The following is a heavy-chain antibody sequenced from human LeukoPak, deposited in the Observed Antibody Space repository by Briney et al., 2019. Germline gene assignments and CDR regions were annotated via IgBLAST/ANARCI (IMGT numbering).Heavy chain of an antibody. CDR2: IYPGDSDT. CDR1: GYSFTSYW. V-gene: IGHV5-51*01. D-gene: IGHD3-10*01. J-gene: IGHJ4*02. Sequence: GDSLKISCKCSGYSFTSYWIGWVRQMPGKGLEWMGIIYPGDSDTRYSPSFQGQVTISADKSISTAYLQWSSLKASDTAMYYCARPVNYGSGSYYFGYWGQGTLVTVSS. CDR3: ARPVNYGSGSYYFGY.